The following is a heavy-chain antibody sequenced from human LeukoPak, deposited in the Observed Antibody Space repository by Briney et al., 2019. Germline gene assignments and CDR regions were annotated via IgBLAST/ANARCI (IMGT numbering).Heavy chain of an antibody. J-gene: IGHJ4*02. CDR2: IYSSGTT. D-gene: IGHD5-18*01. Sequence: SETLSLTCSVSGASIDSYYWSWIRQPPGKGLEWIGYIYSSGTTSYNPSLNGRVTMSLDTSKNQCSLNLSSVTAADTAVYYCARQFGYSYGYDYWGQGALSPSPQ. V-gene: IGHV4-59*08. CDR3: ARQFGYSYGYDY. CDR1: GASIDSYY.